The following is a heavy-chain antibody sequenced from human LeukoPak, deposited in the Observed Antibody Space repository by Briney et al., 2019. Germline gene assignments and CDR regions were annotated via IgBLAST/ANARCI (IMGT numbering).Heavy chain of an antibody. Sequence: PGGSLRLSCAASGFTFSSYWMNWVRQAPGKGLEWVANINGDGRDKYYVGSVRGRFTISRDNADNALYLQMNSLRGADTALYYCARGVDSAIDWWGQGTLVTVSS. D-gene: IGHD3-9*01. CDR3: ARGVDSAIDW. CDR1: GFTFSSYW. J-gene: IGHJ4*02. CDR2: INGDGRDK. V-gene: IGHV3-7*01.